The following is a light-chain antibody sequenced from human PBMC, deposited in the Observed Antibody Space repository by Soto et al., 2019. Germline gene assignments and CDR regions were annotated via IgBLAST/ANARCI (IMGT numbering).Light chain of an antibody. Sequence: QSALTQPASVSGSPGQSITISCTGTSSDVGSYNLVSWYQQHPGKAPKRMTYEGSKRPSGVSNRFSGSKSGNTASLTIAGLQAEDEADYYCCSYAGSSTFYVFGTGTKLTVL. V-gene: IGLV2-23*01. CDR3: CSYAGSSTFYV. CDR2: EGS. CDR1: SSDVGSYNL. J-gene: IGLJ1*01.